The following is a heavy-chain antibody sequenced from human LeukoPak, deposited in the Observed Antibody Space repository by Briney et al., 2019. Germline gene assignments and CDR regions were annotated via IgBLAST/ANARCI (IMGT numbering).Heavy chain of an antibody. D-gene: IGHD4-17*01. CDR3: AGPTTVTTFHFDY. V-gene: IGHV4-34*01. Sequence: PSETLSLTCAVYGESFSGYYWSWIRQPPGKGLEWIGEINHSGSTNYNPSLKSRVTISVDTSKNQFSLKLSSVTAADTAVYYCAGPTTVTTFHFDYWGQGTLVTVSS. CDR2: INHSGST. J-gene: IGHJ4*02. CDR1: GESFSGYY.